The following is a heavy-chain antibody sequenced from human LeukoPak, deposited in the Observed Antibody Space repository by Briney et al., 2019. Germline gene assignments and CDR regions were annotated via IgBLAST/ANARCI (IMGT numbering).Heavy chain of an antibody. V-gene: IGHV4-30-4*08. Sequence: SQTLSLTCTVSGGSISSGDYSWGWVRQRPGKGLEWIGYMYYSGSTYYNPSLKSRVTISAGTSKNQFYLKLSSVTAADTAVYYCARRRAGATYYWGQGTLVTVSS. CDR3: ARRRAGATYY. J-gene: IGHJ4*02. D-gene: IGHD1-26*01. CDR1: GGSISSGDYS. CDR2: MYYSGST.